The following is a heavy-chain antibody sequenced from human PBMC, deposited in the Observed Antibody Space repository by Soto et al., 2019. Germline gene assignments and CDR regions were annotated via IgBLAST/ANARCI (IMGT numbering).Heavy chain of an antibody. D-gene: IGHD1-26*01. V-gene: IGHV3-73*02. CDR1: GFTFSGSA. CDR3: TRFLVGATAPRDY. Sequence: EVQLVESGGGLVQPGGSLKLSCAASGFTFSGSAMHWVRQASGKGLEWVGRIRSKANSYATAYAASVKGRFTISRDDSKNTAYLQMNSLKTEDTAVYYCTRFLVGATAPRDYWGQGTLVTVSS. CDR2: IRSKANSYAT. J-gene: IGHJ4*02.